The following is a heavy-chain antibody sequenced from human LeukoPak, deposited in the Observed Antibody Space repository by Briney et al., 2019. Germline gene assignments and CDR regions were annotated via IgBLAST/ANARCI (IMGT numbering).Heavy chain of an antibody. D-gene: IGHD4-17*01. V-gene: IGHV1-18*01. J-gene: IGHJ4*02. Sequence: ASVKVSCKASGYTFTSYGIRWVRQAPGQGLEWMGWISAYNDNTNYAQKLQGRVTMTTDTSTSTSYMELRSLRSDDTAVYYCARDLSATVTTTDHHFDYWGQGTLVTVSS. CDR1: GYTFTSYG. CDR3: ARDLSATVTTTDHHFDY. CDR2: ISAYNDNT.